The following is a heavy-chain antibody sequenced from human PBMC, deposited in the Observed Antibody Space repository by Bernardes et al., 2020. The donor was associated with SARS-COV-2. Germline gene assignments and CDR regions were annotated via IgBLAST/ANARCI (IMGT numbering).Heavy chain of an antibody. D-gene: IGHD3-10*01. CDR3: AREGRFGEDGGDDY. V-gene: IGHV3-33*01. J-gene: IGHJ4*02. CDR2: IWYDGSNK. CDR1: GFTFSSYG. Sequence: GGSLRLSCAASGFTFSSYGMHWVRQAPGKGLEWVAVIWYDGSNKYYADSVKGRFTISRDNSKNTLYLQMNSLRAEETAVYYCAREGRFGEDGGDDYWGQGTLVTVSS.